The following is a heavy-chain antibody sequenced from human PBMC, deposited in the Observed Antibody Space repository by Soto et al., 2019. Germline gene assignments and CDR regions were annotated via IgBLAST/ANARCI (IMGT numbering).Heavy chain of an antibody. Sequence: QVQLQESGPGLVEPSGTLSLTCAVSGASIGTNNWWSWVRQPPGKGLGWIGEVYHSETTNCNPSLKSRLTISTDNAKRQFSLRLTPTPAAETAVYYCAFPGDGDFDYWRQGSLVTVSS. V-gene: IGHV4-4*02. CDR3: AFPGDGDFDY. J-gene: IGHJ4*02. CDR2: VYHSETT. CDR1: GASIGTNNW.